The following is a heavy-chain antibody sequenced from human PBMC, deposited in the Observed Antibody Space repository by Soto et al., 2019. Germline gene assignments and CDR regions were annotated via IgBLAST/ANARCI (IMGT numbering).Heavy chain of an antibody. CDR3: ARSSGVSATNWFDA. J-gene: IGHJ5*02. D-gene: IGHD3-10*01. CDR2: IYYSGST. V-gene: IGHV4-4*02. CDR1: GASISSINW. Sequence: SETLSLTCGVSGASISSINWWSWFRQTPGKGLEWIGEIYYSGSTNYNPSLTSRVTMSIDKSKNQFFLNLTSVTAADTAVYYCARSSGVSATNWFDAWGQGTLVTVSS.